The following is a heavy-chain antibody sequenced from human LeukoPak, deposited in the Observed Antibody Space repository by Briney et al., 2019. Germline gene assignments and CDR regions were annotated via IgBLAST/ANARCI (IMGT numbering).Heavy chain of an antibody. V-gene: IGHV3-21*01. Sequence: PGGSLRLSCAASGFTFSSYSMNWVRQAPGEGLEWVSSISSASSYIHYADSVKGRFTISRDNAKNSLYLQMSSLRAEDTAVYYCARVPPSSGYDYYFDYWGQGTLVTVSS. J-gene: IGHJ4*02. CDR1: GFTFSSYS. D-gene: IGHD5-12*01. CDR3: ARVPPSSGYDYYFDY. CDR2: ISSASSYI.